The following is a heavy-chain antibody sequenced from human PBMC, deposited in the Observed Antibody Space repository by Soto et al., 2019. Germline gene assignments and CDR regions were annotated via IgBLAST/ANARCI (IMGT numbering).Heavy chain of an antibody. Sequence: QVQLVESGGGVVQPGRSLRLSCAASGFTFSSYGMHWVRQAPGKGLEWVAVISYDGSNKYYADSVKGRFTISRDNSKNELDLQMNSLRAEDTAEYCCARDRDVGYSSGLLDYWGQGSLVIVSS. D-gene: IGHD6-19*01. CDR3: ARDRDVGYSSGLLDY. J-gene: IGHJ4*02. V-gene: IGHV3-30*03. CDR2: ISYDGSNK. CDR1: GFTFSSYG.